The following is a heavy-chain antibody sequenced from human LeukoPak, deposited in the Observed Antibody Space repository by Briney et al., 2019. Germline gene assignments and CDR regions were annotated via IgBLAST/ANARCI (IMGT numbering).Heavy chain of an antibody. CDR2: INPNSGGT. Sequence: GASVKVSCTASGYTFTGYYMHWVRQAPGQGLEWMGWINPNSGGTNYAQKFQGRVTMTWDTSISTAYMELSRLRSDDTAVYYCAREGNDYSSYFDYWGQGTLVTVSS. D-gene: IGHD4-11*01. CDR1: GYTFTGYY. CDR3: AREGNDYSSYFDY. V-gene: IGHV1-2*02. J-gene: IGHJ4*02.